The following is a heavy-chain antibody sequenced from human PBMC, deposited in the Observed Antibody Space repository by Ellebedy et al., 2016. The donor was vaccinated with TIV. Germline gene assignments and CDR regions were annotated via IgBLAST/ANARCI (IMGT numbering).Heavy chain of an antibody. V-gene: IGHV3-53*01. J-gene: IGHJ6*02. Sequence: GESLKISCAASGFTVSSNFMTWVRQAPGKGLEWVSVIYGGGTIRYADSVKGRFTISRDNSKNTVYLQMNSLRAEDTAVYYCARPTVPATICGACGMDVWGQGTTVIVSS. CDR3: ARPTVPATICGACGMDV. D-gene: IGHD2-2*01. CDR1: GFTVSSNF. CDR2: IYGGGTI.